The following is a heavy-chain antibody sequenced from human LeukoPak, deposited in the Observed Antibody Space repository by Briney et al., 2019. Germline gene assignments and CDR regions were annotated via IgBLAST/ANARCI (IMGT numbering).Heavy chain of an antibody. J-gene: IGHJ4*02. Sequence: SGPTLVKPTQTLTLTFTFSGFSLSTQGVGVGLIRQPPGKALEWPALISWDDGKGYSPSLKSRLTITKDTSKNQVVLTMTTMDPVDTATYYCAHRRGYYDSSGLFDYWGQGTLVTVSS. CDR2: ISWDDGK. CDR1: GFSLSTQGVG. V-gene: IGHV2-5*02. CDR3: AHRRGYYDSSGLFDY. D-gene: IGHD3-22*01.